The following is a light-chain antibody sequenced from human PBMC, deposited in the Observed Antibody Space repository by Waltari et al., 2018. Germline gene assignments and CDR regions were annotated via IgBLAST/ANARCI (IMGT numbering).Light chain of an antibody. Sequence: DIQMTQSPSSLSASVGDRFPITCRASQILSSYLNWYQQKPGKAPKLLIYAASSLQSGVPSRFSGSGSGTDFTLTISSLQPEDFATYYCQQSYSTPWTFGQGTKVEIK. CDR3: QQSYSTPWT. J-gene: IGKJ1*01. CDR2: AAS. CDR1: QILSSY. V-gene: IGKV1-39*01.